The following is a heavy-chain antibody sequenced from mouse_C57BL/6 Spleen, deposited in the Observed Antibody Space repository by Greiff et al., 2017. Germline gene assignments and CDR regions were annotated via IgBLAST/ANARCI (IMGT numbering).Heavy chain of an antibody. CDR3: AMGIDYDHYYAMDY. J-gene: IGHJ4*01. Sequence: QVQLQQSGAELVQPGASVKISCKASGYAFSSYWMNWVKQRPGKGLEWIGQIYPGDGDTNYNGKFKGKATLTADKSSSTDYMQLSSLTSEDSAVYFCAMGIDYDHYYAMDYWGQGTSVTVSS. V-gene: IGHV1-80*01. CDR2: IYPGDGDT. CDR1: GYAFSSYW. D-gene: IGHD2-4*01.